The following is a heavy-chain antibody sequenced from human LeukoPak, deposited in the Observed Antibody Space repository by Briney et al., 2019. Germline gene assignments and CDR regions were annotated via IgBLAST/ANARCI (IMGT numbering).Heavy chain of an antibody. D-gene: IGHD3-10*01. J-gene: IGHJ6*03. CDR3: ARVGHYYGSGSKYYYYYYMDV. CDR2: IYTSGST. V-gene: IGHV4-4*07. Sequence: PSETLSLTCTVSGGSISSYYWSWIRQPAGKGLEWIGRIYTSGSTNYNPSLKSRVTMSVDTSKNQFSLKLSSVTAAGTAVYYCARVGHYYGSGSKYYYYYYMDVWGKGTTVTISS. CDR1: GGSISSYY.